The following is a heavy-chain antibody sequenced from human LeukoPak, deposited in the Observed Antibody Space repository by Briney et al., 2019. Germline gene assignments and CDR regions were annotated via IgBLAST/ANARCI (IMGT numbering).Heavy chain of an antibody. V-gene: IGHV4-39*07. CDR2: IPYSGST. CDR1: GDSISSSSYY. J-gene: IGHJ4*02. D-gene: IGHD3-10*01. CDR3: ARCKDYYVSGSYYKTFDY. Sequence: PSETLSLTCTVSGDSISSSSYYWGWIRQPPGKGLEWIGSIPYSGSTYYNPSLKSRVTISVDTSKNQFSLKLSSVTAAATAVYYCARCKDYYVSGSYYKTFDYWGQGTLVTVSS.